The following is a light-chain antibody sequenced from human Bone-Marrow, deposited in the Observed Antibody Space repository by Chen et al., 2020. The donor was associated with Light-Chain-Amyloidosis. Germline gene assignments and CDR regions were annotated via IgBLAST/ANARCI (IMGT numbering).Light chain of an antibody. J-gene: IGLJ2*01. CDR2: RDT. Sequence: SYDLTHPPSVSASPGQTARYTCSGDALPTKYAYWYQQKPGQAPVLVIHRDTERPSGISERFSGSSSGTTATLTISGVQAEDEADYHCQSADSSGTYEVIFGGGTKLTVL. CDR3: QSADSSGTYEVI. V-gene: IGLV3-25*03. CDR1: ALPTKY.